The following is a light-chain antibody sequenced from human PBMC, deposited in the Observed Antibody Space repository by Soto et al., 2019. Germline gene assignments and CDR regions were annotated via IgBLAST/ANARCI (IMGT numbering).Light chain of an antibody. CDR2: EVS. J-gene: IGLJ2*01. Sequence: QSALTQPPSASGSPGQSFTISCTGTSSDVGGYNYVSWYQQHPGKVPKLMIYEVSKRPSGVPDRFSGSKSGNTASLTVSGLQAEDEADYYCSSYAGSNNLVIFGGGTKLTVL. CDR1: SSDVGGYNY. CDR3: SSYAGSNNLVI. V-gene: IGLV2-8*01.